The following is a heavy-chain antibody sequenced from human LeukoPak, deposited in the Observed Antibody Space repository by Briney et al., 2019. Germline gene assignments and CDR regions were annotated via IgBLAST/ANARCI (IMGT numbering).Heavy chain of an antibody. J-gene: IGHJ6*03. CDR1: GYTFTSYN. D-gene: IGHD3-10*01. CDR3: ARGLLRPYYYYYYMDV. V-gene: IGHV1-8*03. Sequence: ASVKVCCKASGYTFTSYNINWVREATGQGLGWMGWMNPNSGNTGYAQKFQGRVTITRNTSISTAYMELSSLRSEDTAVYYCARGLLRPYYYYYYMDVWGKGTTVTVSS. CDR2: MNPNSGNT.